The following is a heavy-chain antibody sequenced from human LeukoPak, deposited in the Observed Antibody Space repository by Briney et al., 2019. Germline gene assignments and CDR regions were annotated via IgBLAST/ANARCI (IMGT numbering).Heavy chain of an antibody. V-gene: IGHV1-2*02. D-gene: IGHD3-22*01. Sequence: ASVKVSCKASGYTFTGYYMHWVRQAPGQGLEWMGWINPNSGGTNYAQKFQGRVTMTSDTSISTAYMELSRLRSDDTALYYCTRGSYYDSSGYSGVRLFDYWGQGTPVTVPS. CDR3: TRGSYYDSSGYSGVRLFDY. CDR2: INPNSGGT. CDR1: GYTFTGYY. J-gene: IGHJ4*02.